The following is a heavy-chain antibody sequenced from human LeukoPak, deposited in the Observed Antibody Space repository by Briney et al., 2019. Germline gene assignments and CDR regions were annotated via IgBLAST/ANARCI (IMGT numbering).Heavy chain of an antibody. Sequence: GGSLRLSCAASRFIFSNHAMSWVRQAPGKGLQWVSAISASGGTTYYADSVKGRFTISRDPSKNTPFLQMTSLRADDTALYYCAKGHPISGWTPDFWGQGTLVTVSS. V-gene: IGHV3-23*01. CDR2: ISASGGTT. CDR1: RFIFSNHA. CDR3: AKGHPISGWTPDF. J-gene: IGHJ4*02. D-gene: IGHD6-19*01.